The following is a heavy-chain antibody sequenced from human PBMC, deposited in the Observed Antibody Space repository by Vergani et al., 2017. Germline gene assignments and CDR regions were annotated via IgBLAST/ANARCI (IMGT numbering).Heavy chain of an antibody. D-gene: IGHD3-3*01. V-gene: IGHV4-31*03. Sequence: QVQLQESGPGLVKPSQTLSLTCTVSGGSISSGGYYWSWLSQHPGKGLEWIGYIDYSGSTYYNPSLKSRVTISVDTSKNQFSLKLSSVTAADTAVYYCARWYDFGSGYYDDAFDIWGQGTMVTVSS. CDR1: GGSISSGGYY. J-gene: IGHJ3*02. CDR2: IDYSGST. CDR3: ARWYDFGSGYYDDAFDI.